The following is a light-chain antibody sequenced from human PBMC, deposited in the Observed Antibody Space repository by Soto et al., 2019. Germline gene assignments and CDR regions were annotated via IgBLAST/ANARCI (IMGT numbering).Light chain of an antibody. Sequence: DIQMTQSPASLSASVGDRVTITCRASQDIRSDLGWYQQKPGRAPKRLMFAASRLQSGVLSRFSGRGSGTEFTLTISSLQPEDFANYYCLQHNTYPRAFGQVTKVE. CDR1: QDIRSD. V-gene: IGKV1-17*01. J-gene: IGKJ1*01. CDR2: AAS. CDR3: LQHNTYPRA.